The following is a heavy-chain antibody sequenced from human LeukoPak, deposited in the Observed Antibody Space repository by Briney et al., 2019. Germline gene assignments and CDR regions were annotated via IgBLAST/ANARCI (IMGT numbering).Heavy chain of an antibody. CDR3: YGPGRKSTSPTDY. CDR1: GYTFTSYD. D-gene: IGHD2-2*01. CDR2: MNPNSGNT. V-gene: IGHV1-8*01. J-gene: IGHJ4*02. Sequence: GASVKVSCKASGYTFTSYDINWVRQATGQGLEWMGWMNPNSGNTSYAQKFQGRVTITMNTYISKAYMALNRRRSTDAAAAYCYGPGRKSTSPTDYWGQGTLVTVSS.